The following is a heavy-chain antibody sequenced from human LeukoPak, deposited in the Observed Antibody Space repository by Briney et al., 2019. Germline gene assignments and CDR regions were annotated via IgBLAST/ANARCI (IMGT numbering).Heavy chain of an antibody. CDR3: ARYYGSGRSYFDY. CDR1: GGSVSSGSYC. D-gene: IGHD3-10*01. V-gene: IGHV4-61*01. J-gene: IGHJ4*02. CDR2: IYYSGST. Sequence: SETLSLTCTVSGGSVSSGSYCWSWIRQPPGKGLEWIGYIYYSGSTNYKPFLKSRVTISVDTAKNQFSLKLSSVTAADTAVYYCARYYGSGRSYFDYWGQGTLVTVSS.